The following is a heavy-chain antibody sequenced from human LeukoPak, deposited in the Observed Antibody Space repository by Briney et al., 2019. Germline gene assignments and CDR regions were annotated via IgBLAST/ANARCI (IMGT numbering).Heavy chain of an antibody. CDR2: SSGSGGST. CDR1: GFTVSSLA. D-gene: IGHD3-10*01. V-gene: IGHV3-23*01. CDR3: AKDQGGDYYGSGSYQTYYYGMAV. Sequence: PGGSLRLLCAASGFTVSSLAMHWVRQAPGKGLEWVSASSGSGGSTYYADSVKGRFTISRDNSKNTLYLQMNSLRAEDTAVYYCAKDQGGDYYGSGSYQTYYYGMAVWGQGTTVTVSS. J-gene: IGHJ6*02.